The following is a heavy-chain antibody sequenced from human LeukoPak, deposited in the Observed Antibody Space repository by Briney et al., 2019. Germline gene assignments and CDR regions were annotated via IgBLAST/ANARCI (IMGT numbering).Heavy chain of an antibody. J-gene: IGHJ4*02. D-gene: IGHD3-10*01. CDR1: GFIFSNSW. CDR3: ARDSTFLLWFGVLDY. V-gene: IGHV3-7*01. CDR2: IKQDGSEK. Sequence: PGGSLRLSCAASGFIFSNSWMSWVRQAPGKGLEWVANIKQDGSEKSYVDSVKGRFTISRDNARNSLFLQMNSLRAEDTAVYYCARDSTFLLWFGVLDYWGQGTLVTVSS.